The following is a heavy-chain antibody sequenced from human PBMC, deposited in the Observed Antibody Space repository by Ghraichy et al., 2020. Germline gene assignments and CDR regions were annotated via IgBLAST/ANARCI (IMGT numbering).Heavy chain of an antibody. CDR2: IYYSGTT. CDR3: ARDYYLAWAF. D-gene: IGHD3-10*01. V-gene: IGHV4-59*01. CDR1: DGSIGPYY. Sequence: SETLSLTCTVSDGSIGPYYWTWIRQPPGKGLEWIGSIYYSGTTNYNPSLKSRVTISLDTSKKQFSLNLRSVTAADTAVYYCARDYYLAWAFWGQGTLVTVSS. J-gene: IGHJ4*02.